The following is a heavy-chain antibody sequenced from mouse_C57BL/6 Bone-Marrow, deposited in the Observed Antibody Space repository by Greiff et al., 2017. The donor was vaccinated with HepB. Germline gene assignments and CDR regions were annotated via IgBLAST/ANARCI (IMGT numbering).Heavy chain of an antibody. D-gene: IGHD3-2*02. J-gene: IGHJ3*01. CDR2: ISYSGST. CDR1: GYSITSGYD. CDR3: ARGGSGYDGFAY. V-gene: IGHV3-1*01. Sequence: EVKLQESGPGMVKPSQSLSLTCTVTGYSITSGYDWHWIRHFPGNKLEWMGYISYSGSTNYNPSLKSRISITHDTSKNHFFLKLNSVTTEDTATYYCARGGSGYDGFAYWGQGTLVTVSA.